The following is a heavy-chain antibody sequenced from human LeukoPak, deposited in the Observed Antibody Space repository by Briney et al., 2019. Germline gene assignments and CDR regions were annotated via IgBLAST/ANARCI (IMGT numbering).Heavy chain of an antibody. CDR1: GYSINNGFY. D-gene: IGHD1-20*01. CDR3: ARVLPITPYFDY. Sequence: SETLSLTCTVSGYSINNGFYWGWIRQPPGKGLEWIGSIYHSERTHYNPSLKSRVTISVDTSKNQFSLKLSSVTAADTAVYYCARVLPITPYFDYWGQGTLVTVSS. CDR2: IYHSERT. J-gene: IGHJ4*02. V-gene: IGHV4-38-2*02.